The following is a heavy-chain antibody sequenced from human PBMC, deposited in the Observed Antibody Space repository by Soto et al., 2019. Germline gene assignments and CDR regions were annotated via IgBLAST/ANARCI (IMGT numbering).Heavy chain of an antibody. Sequence: GGSLRLSCAASGVPVSVNYMTWVRQAPGKGLEWVSLIYSGSSTYYADSVKGRFTISRDNSKNTLYLQMNSLRAEDTAVYYCARDRQQLELDYWGQGTLVTVSS. CDR2: IYSGSST. CDR3: ARDRQQLELDY. V-gene: IGHV3-66*01. D-gene: IGHD6-13*01. J-gene: IGHJ4*02. CDR1: GVPVSVNY.